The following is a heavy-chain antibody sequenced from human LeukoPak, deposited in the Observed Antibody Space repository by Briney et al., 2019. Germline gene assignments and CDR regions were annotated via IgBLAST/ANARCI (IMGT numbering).Heavy chain of an antibody. CDR2: INPDGRDT. V-gene: IGHV3-7*01. J-gene: IGHJ1*01. CDR1: GFTFSNAW. Sequence: GGSLRLSCAASGFTFSNAWMNWVRQAPGKGLEWVAHINPDGRDTYYVDSVKGRFTISRDNAQNSMYLQMNSLRVEDTAVYYCTSWGDTTAEYFQRWGQGTLVTVSS. D-gene: IGHD2-21*02. CDR3: TSWGDTTAEYFQR.